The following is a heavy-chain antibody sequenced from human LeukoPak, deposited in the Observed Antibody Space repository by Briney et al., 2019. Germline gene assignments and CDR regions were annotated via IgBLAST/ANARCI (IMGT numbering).Heavy chain of an antibody. J-gene: IGHJ3*02. D-gene: IGHD6-13*01. V-gene: IGHV3-72*01. CDR1: GFTFSSYS. CDR2: TRNKANSYTT. CDR3: ARGALGAAAGMVAFDI. Sequence: PGGSLRLSCAASGFTFSSYSMNWVRQAPGKGLEWVGRTRNKANSYTTEYAASVKGRFTISRDDSKNSLYLQMNSLKTEDTAVYYCARGALGAAAGMVAFDIWGQGTMVTVSS.